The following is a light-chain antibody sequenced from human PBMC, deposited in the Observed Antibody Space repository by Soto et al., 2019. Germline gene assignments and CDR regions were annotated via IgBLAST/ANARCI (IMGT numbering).Light chain of an antibody. CDR2: EVS. V-gene: IGLV2-8*01. Sequence: QSVLTQPPSASGSPGQSVTISCTGTSSDVGGYNYVSWYQQHPGKAPKLMIYEVSKRPSGVPDRFSGSKSGNTASLTVSGLQAVDDADYDCSSYEAINIFVFGRG. CDR1: SSDVGGYNY. CDR3: SSYEAINIFV. J-gene: IGLJ2*01.